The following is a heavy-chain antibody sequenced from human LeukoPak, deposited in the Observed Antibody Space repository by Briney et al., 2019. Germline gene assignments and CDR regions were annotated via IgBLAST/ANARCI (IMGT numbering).Heavy chain of an antibody. CDR2: INHSGSS. CDR1: GGSFSGYY. CDR3: ASGQGWGSGSGWFDP. Sequence: SETLSLTCGAHGGSFSGYYWSWIRQPPGKGLEWIGEINHSGSSNYNPSLQSRVTISVDASKNQFSLKLSSVTAADTAVYYCASGQGWGSGSGWFDPWGQGTLVTVSS. J-gene: IGHJ5*02. V-gene: IGHV4-34*01. D-gene: IGHD3-10*01.